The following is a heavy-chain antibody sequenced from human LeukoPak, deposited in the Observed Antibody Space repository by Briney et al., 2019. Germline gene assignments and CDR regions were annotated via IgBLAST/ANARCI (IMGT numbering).Heavy chain of an antibody. CDR3: ARLRGSGLFDY. D-gene: IGHD3-10*01. Sequence: SETLSLTCTVSGGSISSGGYYWSWIRQPPGKGLEWIGYIYHSGSTYYNPSLKSRVTISVDRSKNQFSLKLSSVTAADTAVYYCARLRGSGLFDYWGQGTLVTVSS. V-gene: IGHV4-30-2*01. CDR2: IYHSGST. J-gene: IGHJ4*02. CDR1: GGSISSGGYY.